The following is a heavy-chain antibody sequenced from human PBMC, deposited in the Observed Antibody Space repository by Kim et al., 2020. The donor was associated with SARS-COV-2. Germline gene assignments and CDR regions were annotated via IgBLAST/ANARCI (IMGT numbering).Heavy chain of an antibody. V-gene: IGHV4-39*07. D-gene: IGHD3-10*02. Sequence: LKSRVTISIDTSKNQFSLNLNSVTAADTAVYYCARNCWGCSAASDNWFDPWGQGTLVTVSS. CDR3: ARNCWGCSAASDNWFDP. J-gene: IGHJ5*02.